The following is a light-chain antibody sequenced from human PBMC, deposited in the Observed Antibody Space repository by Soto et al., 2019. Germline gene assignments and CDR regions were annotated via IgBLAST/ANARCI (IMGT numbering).Light chain of an antibody. J-gene: IGLJ1*01. Sequence: QSALTQPASVSGSHGQSITISCTGTSSDVGGYNYVSWYQQHPGKVPKLMIYEVSNRPSGVVNRFSGSKSGNTASLTISGLQSEDEADYYVSSFTSSSTQVFGTGTKLTVL. V-gene: IGLV2-14*01. CDR2: EVS. CDR3: SSFTSSSTQV. CDR1: SSDVGGYNY.